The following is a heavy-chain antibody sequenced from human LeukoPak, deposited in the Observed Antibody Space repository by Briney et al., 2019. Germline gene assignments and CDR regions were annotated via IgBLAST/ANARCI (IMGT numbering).Heavy chain of an antibody. V-gene: IGHV1-8*01. Sequence: ASAKVSCKASGYTFTSYDINWVRQATGQGLEWMGWMNPNSGNTGYAQKFQGRVTMTRNTSISTAYMELSSLRSEDTAVYYCARAWPMRKSLVLGLYWGQGTLVTVSS. CDR1: GYTFTSYD. CDR3: ARAWPMRKSLVLGLY. J-gene: IGHJ4*02. CDR2: MNPNSGNT. D-gene: IGHD6-13*01.